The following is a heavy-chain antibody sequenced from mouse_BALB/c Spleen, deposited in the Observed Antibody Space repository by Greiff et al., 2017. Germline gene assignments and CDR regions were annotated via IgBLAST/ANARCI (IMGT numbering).Heavy chain of an antibody. J-gene: IGHJ2*01. CDR1: GFTFSSYT. CDR3: ARHRNGSRAYYFDY. V-gene: IGHV5-12-2*01. D-gene: IGHD1-1*01. CDR2: ISNGGGST. Sequence: VQLKQSGGGLVQPGGSLKLSCAASGFTFSSYTMSWVRQTPEKRLEWVAYISNGGGSTYYPDTVKGRFTISRDNAKNTLYLQMSSLKSEDTAMYYCARHRNGSRAYYFDYWGQGTTLTVSS.